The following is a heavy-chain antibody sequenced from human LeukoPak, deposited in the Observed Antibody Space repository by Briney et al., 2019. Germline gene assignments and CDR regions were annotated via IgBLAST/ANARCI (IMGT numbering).Heavy chain of an antibody. D-gene: IGHD3-10*01. CDR3: ARVTYYGSGTAFDI. CDR1: GFTFSSYD. V-gene: IGHV3-13*01. J-gene: IGHJ3*02. CDR2: IGTAGDT. Sequence: PGGPLRLSCAASGFTFSSYDMHWVRQATGKGLEWVSAIGTAGDTYYPGSVKGRFTISRENAKNSLYLQMNSLRAGDTAVYYCARVTYYGSGTAFDIWGQGTMVTVSS.